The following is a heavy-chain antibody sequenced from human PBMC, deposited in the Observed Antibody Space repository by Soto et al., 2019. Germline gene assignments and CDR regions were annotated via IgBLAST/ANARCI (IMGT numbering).Heavy chain of an antibody. V-gene: IGHV4-34*01. CDR3: ASTVDRAMVPGY. D-gene: IGHD5-18*01. J-gene: IGHJ4*02. Sequence: QVQLQQWGAELLKPSETLSLTCAVYGGSFSGYYWSWIRQRPGKGLEWIGEINHSGSTNYNPSLKSRVTISVYTSKNQFSLKLSSVTAADTAVYYCASTVDRAMVPGYWGQGTLVTVSS. CDR2: INHSGST. CDR1: GGSFSGYY.